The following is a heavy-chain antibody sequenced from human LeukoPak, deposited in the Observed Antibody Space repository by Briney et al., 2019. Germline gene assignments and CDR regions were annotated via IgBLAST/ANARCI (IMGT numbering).Heavy chain of an antibody. V-gene: IGHV3-9*03. D-gene: IGHD2-15*01. J-gene: IGHJ3*02. CDR2: ISWNSGSI. CDR3: AKGRGYCSGGSCHDAFDI. CDR1: GFTFRTSA. Sequence: GGSLRLSCVASGFTFRTSAMSWVRQAPGKGLEWVSGISWNSGSIGYADSVKGRFTISRDNAKNSLYLQMNSLRAEDMALYYCAKGRGYCSGGSCHDAFDIWGQGTMVTVSS.